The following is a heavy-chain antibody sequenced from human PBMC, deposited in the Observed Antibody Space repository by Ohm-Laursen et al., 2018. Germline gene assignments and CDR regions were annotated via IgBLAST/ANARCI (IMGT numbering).Heavy chain of an antibody. Sequence: TLSLTCTVSGGSINSYYWSWIRQPPGKGLEWIGYIYHSGSTTYNSSLKSRVTISVDKSTNRFSLKLSSVTAADTAVYYCARAMHNEYYGMDVWGRGTTVTVSS. D-gene: IGHD2-2*01. CDR3: ARAMHNEYYGMDV. CDR1: GGSINSYY. CDR2: IYHSGST. V-gene: IGHV4-59*12. J-gene: IGHJ6*02.